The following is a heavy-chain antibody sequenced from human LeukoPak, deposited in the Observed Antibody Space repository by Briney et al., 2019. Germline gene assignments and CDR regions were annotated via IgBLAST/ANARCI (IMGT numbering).Heavy chain of an antibody. D-gene: IGHD3-10*01. Sequence: SETLSLTCTISGGSISPHYWSRIRQPPGKGLEWIGYIYYSGSTNYNPSLKSRVTISVDTSKNQFSLKLTSVTAADTAVYFCARGGSYYDSWGQGTLVTVSS. CDR1: GGSISPHY. J-gene: IGHJ4*02. CDR3: ARGGSYYDS. CDR2: IYYSGST. V-gene: IGHV4-59*11.